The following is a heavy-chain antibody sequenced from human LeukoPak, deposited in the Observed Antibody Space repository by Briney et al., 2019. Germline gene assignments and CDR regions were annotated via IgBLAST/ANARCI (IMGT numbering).Heavy chain of an antibody. CDR2: ISFSGSTI. CDR1: GFTVSDYY. V-gene: IGHV3-11*04. CDR3: VRGMGGGVSNFDY. D-gene: IGHD3-16*01. Sequence: GGSLRLSCAASGFTVSDYYMTWIRQAPGKGLDWVSYISFSGSTIYYADSVKGRFIISRDTAKNSLYLQMNSLRAEDTAVYYCVRGMGGGVSNFDYWGQGTLVTVSS. J-gene: IGHJ4*02.